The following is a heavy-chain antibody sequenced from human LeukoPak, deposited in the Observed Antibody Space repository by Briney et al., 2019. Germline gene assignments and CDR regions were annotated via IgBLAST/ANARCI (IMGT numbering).Heavy chain of an antibody. Sequence: GGSLRLSCAASGFTFSSYAMHWVRQAPGKGLEWVAVISYDGSNKYYADSVKGRFTISRDNSKNTLYLQMNSLRAEDTAVYYCARSYSGSYMGHFDYWGQGTLVTVSS. CDR3: ARSYSGSYMGHFDY. CDR2: ISYDGSNK. V-gene: IGHV3-30-3*01. D-gene: IGHD1-26*01. J-gene: IGHJ4*02. CDR1: GFTFSSYA.